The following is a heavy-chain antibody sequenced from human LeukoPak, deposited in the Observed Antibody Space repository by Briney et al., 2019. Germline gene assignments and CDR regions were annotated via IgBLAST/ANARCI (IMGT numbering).Heavy chain of an antibody. D-gene: IGHD5-12*01. J-gene: IGHJ4*02. V-gene: IGHV4-61*01. CDR1: GGSVSSGSYY. Sequence: SETLSLTCTVSGGSVSSGSYYWSWIRQPPGKGLEWIGYIYYSGSTNYNPSLKGRVTISVDTSKNQFSLKLSSVTAADTAVYYCATWLRLDYFDYWGQGTLVTVSS. CDR3: ATWLRLDYFDY. CDR2: IYYSGST.